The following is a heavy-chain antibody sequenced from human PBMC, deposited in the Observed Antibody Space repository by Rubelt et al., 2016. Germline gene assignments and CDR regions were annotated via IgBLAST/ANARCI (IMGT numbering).Heavy chain of an antibody. V-gene: IGHV4-39*07. CDR2: IYYSGST. D-gene: IGHD3-3*01. CDR3: ARVYDDFWSGYIPPYFDY. J-gene: IGHJ4*02. Sequence: LEWIGSIYYSGSTYYNPSLKSRVTISVDTSKNQLSLKLSSVTAADTAVYYCARVYDDFWSGYIPPYFDYWGQGTLGTVSS.